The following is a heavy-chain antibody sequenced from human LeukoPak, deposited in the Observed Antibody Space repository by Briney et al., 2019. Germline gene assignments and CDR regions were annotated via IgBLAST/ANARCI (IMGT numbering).Heavy chain of an antibody. V-gene: IGHV4-61*02. D-gene: IGHD7-27*01. Sequence: PSQTLSLTCTVSGGSIGSGDYYWTWIRQPAGKGLEWIGRIHTSGSTNYKPSLQSRVTIAIDTSKNQFSLKLSSVTAADTAVYYCARVWNRGWLDPWGQGTLVTVSS. CDR1: GGSIGSGDYY. CDR2: IHTSGST. J-gene: IGHJ5*02. CDR3: ARVWNRGWLDP.